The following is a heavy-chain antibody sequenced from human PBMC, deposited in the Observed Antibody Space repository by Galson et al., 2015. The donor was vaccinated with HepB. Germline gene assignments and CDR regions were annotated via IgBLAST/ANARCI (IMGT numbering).Heavy chain of an antibody. CDR3: ARATIWFGEDYYFDY. D-gene: IGHD3-10*01. CDR2: IYYSGST. V-gene: IGHV4-59*01. Sequence: ETLSLTCTVSGGSISSYYWSWIRQPPGEGLEWIGYIYYSGSTNYNPSLKSRVTISVDTSKNQFSLKLSSVTAADTAVYYCARATIWFGEDYYFDYWGQGTLVTVSS. J-gene: IGHJ4*02. CDR1: GGSISSYY.